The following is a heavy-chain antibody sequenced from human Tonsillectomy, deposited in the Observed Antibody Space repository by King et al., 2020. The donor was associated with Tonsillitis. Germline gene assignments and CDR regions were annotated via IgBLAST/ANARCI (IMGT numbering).Heavy chain of an antibody. CDR3: ERNSETRTRAFDY. CDR2: ISRSVATM. J-gene: IGHJ4*02. Sequence: VQLVESGGGLVKPGGSLRLSCAASGFTCYDYYMSWIRQAPGRGLEWVLYISRSVATMHYADSLKGRFTVSRDNARNSLLLQMNSLSFEETAVYFCERNSETRTRAFDYWGPGTLITVSS. V-gene: IGHV3-11*01. D-gene: IGHD1-14*01. CDR1: GFTCYDYY.